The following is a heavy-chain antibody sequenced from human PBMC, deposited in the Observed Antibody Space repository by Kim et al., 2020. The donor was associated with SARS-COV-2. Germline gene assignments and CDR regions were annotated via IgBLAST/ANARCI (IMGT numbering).Heavy chain of an antibody. J-gene: IGHJ4*02. V-gene: IGHV3-15*01. CDR1: GITFSNAW. D-gene: IGHD3-9*01. Sequence: GGSLRLSCAASGITFSNAWVSWVRQAPGKGLEWVGRLKCKTDGGTTDYAAPVKGRFTTSRDDSEYTVPLEINSLRSEDTAVYYCTTDRNNDWFVDDWGQGTLVTVSS. CDR2: LKCKTDGGTT. CDR3: TTDRNNDWFVDD.